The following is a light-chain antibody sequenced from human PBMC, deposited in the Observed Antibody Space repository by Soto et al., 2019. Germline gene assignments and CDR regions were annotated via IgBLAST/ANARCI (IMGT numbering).Light chain of an antibody. Sequence: DIQMTQSPSSLSAXXXXXXXXXXXASQSISTSLNWYQQKPGRAPNLLIYAASTLQGGVPSRFRGSGSGTDFTLTISSLQPEDFATYYCQQTYSTLTFGGGTKVDIK. V-gene: IGKV1-39*01. CDR3: QQTYSTLT. J-gene: IGKJ4*01. CDR1: QSISTS. CDR2: AAS.